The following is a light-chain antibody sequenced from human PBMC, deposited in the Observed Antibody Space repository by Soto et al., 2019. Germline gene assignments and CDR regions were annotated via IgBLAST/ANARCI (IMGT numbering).Light chain of an antibody. CDR3: CSYATYNMI. CDR1: SDDIGTYEY. Sequence: QSVLTQPASVSGSPGQSITISCTGSSDDIGTYEYISWHQHHPGKAPKLILFGVYDRPSGISDRFSGSKSGNTASLTISGLQAEDEAHYYCCSYATYNMILGGGTKLTVL. J-gene: IGLJ2*01. CDR2: GVY. V-gene: IGLV2-14*01.